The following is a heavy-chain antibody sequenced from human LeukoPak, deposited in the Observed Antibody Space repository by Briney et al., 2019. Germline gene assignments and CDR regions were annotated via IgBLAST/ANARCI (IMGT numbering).Heavy chain of an antibody. Sequence: MSGGSLRLSCAPSGVTLTNAWMSWVRLAPEKGLEWVARIKTIADGGTTDYAAPVKGRVTISRDDSRNTLYLQMNSLKTEDTAVYICSTTSPGRLAGMYVWGKGTTVTVST. J-gene: IGHJ6*04. CDR3: STTSPGRLAGMYV. CDR1: GVTLTNAW. D-gene: IGHD3-10*01. CDR2: IKTIADGGTT. V-gene: IGHV3-15*01.